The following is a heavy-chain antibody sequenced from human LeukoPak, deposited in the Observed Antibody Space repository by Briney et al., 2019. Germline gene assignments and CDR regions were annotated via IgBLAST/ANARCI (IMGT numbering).Heavy chain of an antibody. Sequence: PGGSLRLSCAASGFTFSSYWMSWVRQAPGKGLEWVANIKQDGSEKYYVDSVKGRFTISRDNAKNSLYLQMNSLRAEDTAVYYCLIKARRIWPGKRDVDYWGQGTLVTVFS. J-gene: IGHJ4*02. CDR1: GFTFSSYW. D-gene: IGHD2/OR15-2a*01. CDR2: IKQDGSEK. CDR3: LIKARRIWPGKRDVDY. V-gene: IGHV3-7*01.